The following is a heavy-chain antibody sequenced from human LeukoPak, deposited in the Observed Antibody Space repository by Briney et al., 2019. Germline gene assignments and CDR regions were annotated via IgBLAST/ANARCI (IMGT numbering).Heavy chain of an antibody. Sequence: PGRSLRLSCAASGFTFSSYGMHWVRQAPGKGLEWVAVISYDGSNKYYADSVKGRFTISRDNSKNMLYLQMNSLRAEDTAVYYCANSYYYDSSGYRLDYWGQGTLVTVSS. CDR1: GFTFSSYG. D-gene: IGHD3-22*01. CDR2: ISYDGSNK. V-gene: IGHV3-30*18. J-gene: IGHJ4*02. CDR3: ANSYYYDSSGYRLDY.